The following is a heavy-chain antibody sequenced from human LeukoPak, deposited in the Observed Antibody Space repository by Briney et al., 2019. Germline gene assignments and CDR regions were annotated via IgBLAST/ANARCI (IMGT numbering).Heavy chain of an antibody. CDR3: ARLVRGVIRWFDP. V-gene: IGHV4-34*01. J-gene: IGHJ5*02. Sequence: SETLSLTCAVPGGSFSGNYWRSICQPPGKGLEWIGEINHSGSTNYNPSLKSRVTISVDTSKNQFSLKLSSVTAADTAVYYCARLVRGVIRWFDPWGQGTLVTVSS. CDR2: INHSGST. CDR1: GGSFSGNY. D-gene: IGHD3-10*01.